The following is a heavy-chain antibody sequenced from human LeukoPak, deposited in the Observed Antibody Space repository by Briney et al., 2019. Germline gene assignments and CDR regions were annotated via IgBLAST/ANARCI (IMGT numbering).Heavy chain of an antibody. J-gene: IGHJ6*03. CDR3: AEGPLYYYMDV. CDR1: GGSISSYY. V-gene: IGHV4-59*01. CDR2: IYYSGST. Sequence: PSETLSLTCTVSGGSISSYYWSWIRQPPGKGLEWIGYIYYSGSTNYNPSLKSRVTISVDTSKNQFSLKLSSVTAADTAVYYCAEGPLYYYMDVWGKGTTVTVSS.